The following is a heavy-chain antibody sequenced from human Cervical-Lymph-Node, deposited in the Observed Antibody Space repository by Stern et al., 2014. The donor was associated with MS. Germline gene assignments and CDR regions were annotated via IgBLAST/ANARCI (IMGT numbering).Heavy chain of an antibody. CDR1: GGTLPTYA. Sequence: QVQLVQSGAEVKRPGSSVRVSCKSSGGTLPTYAISWVRQAPGQGLEWMGGFVPIFGTAKFAKRFQDRLTIVADKSTSTVYMELHNLGSEDSAMYYCASAFGDYPNWFDPWGQGTLVTVSS. V-gene: IGHV1-69*06. D-gene: IGHD5-12*01. J-gene: IGHJ5*02. CDR3: ASAFGDYPNWFDP. CDR2: FVPIFGTA.